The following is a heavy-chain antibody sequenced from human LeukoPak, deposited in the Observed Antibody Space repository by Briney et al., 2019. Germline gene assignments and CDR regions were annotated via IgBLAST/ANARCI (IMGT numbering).Heavy chain of an antibody. D-gene: IGHD6-19*01. Sequence: SETLSLTCTVSGGSISSSSYSWGWIRQPPGKGLVWIGSIYYSGSTYYNPSLKSRVTISVDTSKNQFSLKLSSVTAADTAVYYCARRGSGWSYWGQGTLVTVSS. CDR2: IYYSGST. CDR3: ARRGSGWSY. CDR1: GGSISSSSYS. J-gene: IGHJ4*02. V-gene: IGHV4-39*07.